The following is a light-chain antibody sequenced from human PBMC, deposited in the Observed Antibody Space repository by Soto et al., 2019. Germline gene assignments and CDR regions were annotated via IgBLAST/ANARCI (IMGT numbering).Light chain of an antibody. V-gene: IGKV3-15*01. CDR1: QSVTSTY. Sequence: EIVLTQSPGTLSLFPGERATLSCRASQSVTSTYLAWYQQKPGQAPRLLIYAASTRATGLPARFSGSGSGTEFTLTISSLQSEDFAVYSCQQYNNWPLTFGQGTKVDIK. J-gene: IGKJ1*01. CDR2: AAS. CDR3: QQYNNWPLT.